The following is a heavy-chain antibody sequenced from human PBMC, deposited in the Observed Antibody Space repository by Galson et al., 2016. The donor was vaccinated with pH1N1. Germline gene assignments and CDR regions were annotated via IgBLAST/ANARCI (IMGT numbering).Heavy chain of an antibody. Sequence: SLRLSCAASGITFSSYAMHWVRQAPGKGLECVSTISNNGGSTYYADSVKGRFTISRDNSKNTLYLQMSSLRAEDTAVYYCVRELGNWGYFDYWGQGTLVTVSS. J-gene: IGHJ4*02. CDR3: VRELGNWGYFDY. CDR1: GITFSSYA. V-gene: IGHV3-64D*09. CDR2: ISNNGGST. D-gene: IGHD7-27*01.